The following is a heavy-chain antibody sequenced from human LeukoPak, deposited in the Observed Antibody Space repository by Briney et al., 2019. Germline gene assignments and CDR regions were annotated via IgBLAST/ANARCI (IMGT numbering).Heavy chain of an antibody. V-gene: IGHV1-2*02. J-gene: IGHJ4*02. CDR2: INPNNGGT. CDR1: GYTFTGYY. CDR3: ARYHPDTADDY. D-gene: IGHD5-18*01. Sequence: ASVKVSCKASGYTFTGYYLHWVRQAPGQGLEWMGWINPNNGGTNYAQKFQGRVIMTRDTSISTAYMDLSRLRSDDTAVYYCARYHPDTADDYWGQGTLVTVSS.